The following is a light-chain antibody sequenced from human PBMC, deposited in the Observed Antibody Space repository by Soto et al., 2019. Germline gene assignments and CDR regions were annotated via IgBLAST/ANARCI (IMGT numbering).Light chain of an antibody. Sequence: DNVMTQSPDSLAVSLGERATINCRSSQSVLYSSNNKNYLAWYQQKAGQPPKLLIYWASTRESGVPDRFSGSGSGTDFTLTISSLQAEEVAVYYCQQYYSNRAFGQGTKVEIK. CDR2: WAS. CDR1: QSVLYSSNNKNY. V-gene: IGKV4-1*01. J-gene: IGKJ1*01. CDR3: QQYYSNRA.